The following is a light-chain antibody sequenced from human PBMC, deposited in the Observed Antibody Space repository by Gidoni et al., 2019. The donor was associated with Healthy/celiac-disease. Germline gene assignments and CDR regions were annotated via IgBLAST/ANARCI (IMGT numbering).Light chain of an antibody. CDR1: QSVLNSSNNTNS. CDR2: CAS. V-gene: IGKV4-1*01. CDR3: LQYDGPPPT. Sequence: DIVMTQSPDSLVVSLGERATIHCKSSQSVLNSSNNTNSLAWYQQHPGQPTKLLISCASTRASWVPDRFSGSGSGTYFTLTISSLQAEDVAIYVCLQYDGPPPTVGQGTKVEIK. J-gene: IGKJ1*01.